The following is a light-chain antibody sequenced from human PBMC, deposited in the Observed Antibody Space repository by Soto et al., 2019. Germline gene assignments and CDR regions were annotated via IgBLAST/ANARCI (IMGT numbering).Light chain of an antibody. Sequence: ESVLTQSPGTLSLSPGERATPSGRALHSVSSSNLAWYQQKPGQAPRLLIYGASSRATGIPDRFSGSGSGTDFTLTISRLESEDFAVYYCQQYGSTPRTFGQGTKVEIK. CDR2: GAS. J-gene: IGKJ1*01. V-gene: IGKV3-20*01. CDR3: QQYGSTPRT. CDR1: HSVSSSN.